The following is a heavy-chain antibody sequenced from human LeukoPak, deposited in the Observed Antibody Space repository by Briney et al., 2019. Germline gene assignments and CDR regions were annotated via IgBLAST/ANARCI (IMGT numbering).Heavy chain of an antibody. CDR3: AREGYSSGRPHSGMDV. D-gene: IGHD6-19*01. J-gene: IGHJ6*02. Sequence: SETLSLTCAVYGGSFSGYYWSWIRQPPGKGLEWIGEINHSGSTNYNPSLKSRVTISVDTSKNQFSLKLSSVTAADTAVHYCAREGYSSGRPHSGMDVWGQGTTVTVSS. CDR2: INHSGST. CDR1: GGSFSGYY. V-gene: IGHV4-34*01.